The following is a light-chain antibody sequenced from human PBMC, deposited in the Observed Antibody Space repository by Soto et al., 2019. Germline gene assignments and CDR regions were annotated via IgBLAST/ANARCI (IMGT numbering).Light chain of an antibody. Sequence: EIVLTQSPGTLSLSPGERATLSCRASQSVSSSYLGWYQQKTGQAPRLLIYGASTRATGIPDRFSGSGSGTDFTLTISRLDPEDFAVYYCQQYGGSSLYTFGQGTKLEIK. CDR3: QQYGGSSLYT. J-gene: IGKJ2*01. CDR2: GAS. V-gene: IGKV3-20*01. CDR1: QSVSSSY.